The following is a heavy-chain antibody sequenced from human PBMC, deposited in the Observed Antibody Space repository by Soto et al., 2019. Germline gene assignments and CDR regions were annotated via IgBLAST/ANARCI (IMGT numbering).Heavy chain of an antibody. CDR3: ASGVSYYHDSRGYQRTHYFDY. Sequence: SETLSLTFSVYGGSFSGYYWSWILHPPGKWLEWSGEINHSGSTNYNPSLKSRVTISVDTSKNQFSLKLSSVTAADTAVYYCASGVSYYHDSRGYQRTHYFDYWGKGTLVT. CDR2: INHSGST. CDR1: GGSFSGYY. J-gene: IGHJ4*02. D-gene: IGHD3-22*01. V-gene: IGHV4-34*01.